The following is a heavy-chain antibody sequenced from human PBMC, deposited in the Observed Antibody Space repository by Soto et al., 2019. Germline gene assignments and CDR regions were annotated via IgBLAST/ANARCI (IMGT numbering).Heavy chain of an antibody. CDR2: IDYSGST. V-gene: IGHV4-30-4*01. Sequence: QVQLQESGPGLVKPSQTLSLTCTVSGGSISSGDYYWSWIRQPPGKRLEWIGYIDYSGSTYYNPSLKSRVTISVDTSKNQFSLKLSSVTAADTAVYYCASSGSGLQMDAFDIWGQGTMVTVSS. CDR3: ASSGSGLQMDAFDI. J-gene: IGHJ3*02. D-gene: IGHD3-10*01. CDR1: GGSISSGDYY.